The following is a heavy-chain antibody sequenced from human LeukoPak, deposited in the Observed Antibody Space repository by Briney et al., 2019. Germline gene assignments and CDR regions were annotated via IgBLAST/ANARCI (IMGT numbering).Heavy chain of an antibody. CDR3: AKAVGFGEAYGMDV. J-gene: IGHJ6*02. V-gene: IGHV3-30*18. D-gene: IGHD3-10*01. Sequence: GGSLRLSCAASGFTFSNYAVHWIRQGPGKGLKWVAIISYDGTNKYYADSVKGRFSISRDNSKNTLYLQMNSLRPEDTAVYYCAKAVGFGEAYGMDVWGQGTTVTVSS. CDR2: ISYDGTNK. CDR1: GFTFSNYA.